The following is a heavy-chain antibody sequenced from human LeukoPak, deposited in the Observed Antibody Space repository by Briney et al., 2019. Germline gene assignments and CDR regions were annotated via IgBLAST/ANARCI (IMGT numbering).Heavy chain of an antibody. CDR3: AKEGPCSGGSCYRSGGWFDP. D-gene: IGHD2-15*01. J-gene: IGHJ5*02. CDR2: IYTSGST. Sequence: PSETLSLTCTVSGWSISSYGWSWVRQAAGKGLEWIGRIYTSGSTNYNASLKSRVTMSVDTSKNQFSLKLSSVTAADTAVYYCAKEGPCSGGSCYRSGGWFDPWRQGTLVPVRS. V-gene: IGHV4-4*07. CDR1: GWSISSYG.